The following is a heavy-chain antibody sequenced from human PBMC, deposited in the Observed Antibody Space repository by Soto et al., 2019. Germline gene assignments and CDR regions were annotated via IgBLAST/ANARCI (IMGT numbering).Heavy chain of an antibody. Sequence: SETLSLTCTVSGGSISSSSYYWGWIRQPPGKGLEWIGSIYYSGSTYYNPSLKSRVTISVDTSKNQFSLKLSSVTAADTAVYYCARVGYDYYYYYGMDVWGQGTTVTVSS. CDR2: IYYSGST. D-gene: IGHD1-1*01. J-gene: IGHJ6*02. CDR1: GGSISSSSYY. V-gene: IGHV4-39*01. CDR3: ARVGYDYYYYYGMDV.